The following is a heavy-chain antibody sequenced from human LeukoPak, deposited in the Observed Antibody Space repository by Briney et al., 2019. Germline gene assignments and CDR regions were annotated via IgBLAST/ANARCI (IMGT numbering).Heavy chain of an antibody. Sequence: ASVKVSCKASGYTFTGHYIHWVRQAPGQGLEWMGWINPNSGDTSYAQKFQGTVTMTRDTSISTAYMDLSRLISDDTALYYCARDRGPQWWGSFDYWGQGTLVTASS. V-gene: IGHV1-2*02. D-gene: IGHD3-16*01. CDR2: INPNSGDT. CDR1: GYTFTGHY. J-gene: IGHJ4*02. CDR3: ARDRGPQWWGSFDY.